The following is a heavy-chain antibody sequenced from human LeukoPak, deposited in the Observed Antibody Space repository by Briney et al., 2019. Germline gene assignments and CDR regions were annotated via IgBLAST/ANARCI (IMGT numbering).Heavy chain of an antibody. CDR3: ARRIVGAPYYFAY. Sequence: ASVKVSCKASGYTFTGYYMHWVRQAPGQGLEWMGWINPNSGGTNYAQKFQGRVTMTRDTSISTAYMELSRLRSDDTAVYYCARRIVGAPYYFAYWGQGTLVTVSS. CDR2: INPNSGGT. V-gene: IGHV1-2*02. J-gene: IGHJ4*02. D-gene: IGHD1-26*01. CDR1: GYTFTGYY.